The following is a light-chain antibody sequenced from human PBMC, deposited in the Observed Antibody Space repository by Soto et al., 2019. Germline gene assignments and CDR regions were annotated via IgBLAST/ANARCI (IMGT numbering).Light chain of an antibody. CDR2: EVS. Sequence: QSVLTQPPSASGSPGQSATISCTGTSSDVGGYDYVSWFQQHPDKAPKLMIYEVSKRPSGVPDRFSGSKSDNTASLTVSGLQAEDEADYYCTSYAGNKVIFGGGTKLTVL. CDR3: TSYAGNKVI. V-gene: IGLV2-8*01. J-gene: IGLJ2*01. CDR1: SSDVGGYDY.